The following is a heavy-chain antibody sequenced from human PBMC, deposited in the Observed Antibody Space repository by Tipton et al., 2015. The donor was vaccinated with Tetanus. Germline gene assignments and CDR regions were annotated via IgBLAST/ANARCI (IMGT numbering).Heavy chain of an antibody. CDR2: ILRSEDPP. Sequence: GSLRLSCKASGFTFNDYAMHWVRQAPGKGLEYVSSILRSEDPPLYVDSVKGRFTTSRDNSKNMVYLQMDSLRGDDTGVYYCARDRDGGWSFDSWGQGTLVTVSS. D-gene: IGHD6-19*01. CDR1: GFTFNDYA. J-gene: IGHJ4*02. V-gene: IGHV3-64*02. CDR3: ARDRDGGWSFDS.